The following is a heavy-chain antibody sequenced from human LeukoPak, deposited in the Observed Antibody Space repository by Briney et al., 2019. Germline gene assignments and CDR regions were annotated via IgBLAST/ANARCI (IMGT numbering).Heavy chain of an antibody. Sequence: PSETLSLTCTVSGGSISSSGYYWGWIRLPPGKGLEWIGSIYYSGSTYYNPSLKSRVTISVDTSKNQFSLKLSSVTAADTAVYYCARGQGIYDYVWGSYPPLDYWGQGTLVTVSS. CDR2: IYYSGST. D-gene: IGHD3-16*02. J-gene: IGHJ4*02. CDR3: ARGQGIYDYVWGSYPPLDY. V-gene: IGHV4-39*07. CDR1: GGSISSSGYY.